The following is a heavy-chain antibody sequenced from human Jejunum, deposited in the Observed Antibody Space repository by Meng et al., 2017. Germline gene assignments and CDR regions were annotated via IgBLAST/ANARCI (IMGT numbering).Heavy chain of an antibody. CDR3: ARADYVRYFDL. J-gene: IGHJ2*01. CDR1: GGSIESNNW. V-gene: IGHV4-4*02. Sequence: QVQEWGPGLVKPSETLSLTCAVSGGSIESNNWWTWIRQPPGQGLEWIGEVYHSGSTHYNPSLQSRVTISIDNSKNRFSLSLNSVTAADTAIYYCARADYVRYFDLWGRGTLVTVSS. CDR2: VYHSGST. D-gene: IGHD3-10*02.